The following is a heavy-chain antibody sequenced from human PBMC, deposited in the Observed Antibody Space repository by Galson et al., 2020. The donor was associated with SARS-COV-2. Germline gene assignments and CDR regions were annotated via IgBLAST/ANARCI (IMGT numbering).Heavy chain of an antibody. CDR1: GFTVSSNY. Sequence: GESLKISCAASGFTVSSNYMSWVRQAPGKGPEWVSVIYSGGSTYYADSVKGRFTISRDNSKNTLYLQMNSLRAEDTAVYYCARAYARGYSSSRVPDYWGQGTLVTVSS. CDR3: ARAYARGYSSSRVPDY. D-gene: IGHD6-13*01. CDR2: IYSGGST. J-gene: IGHJ4*02. V-gene: IGHV3-66*01.